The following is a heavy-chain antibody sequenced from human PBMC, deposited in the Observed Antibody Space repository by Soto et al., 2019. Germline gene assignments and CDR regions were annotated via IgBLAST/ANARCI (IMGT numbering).Heavy chain of an antibody. CDR3: ARESPLSGYCSGGSCYSVDV. CDR2: IYYSGST. J-gene: IGHJ6*02. Sequence: SETLSLTCTVSGGSMSSGGYYWSWIRQHPGKGLEWIGYIYYSGSTYYNPSLKSRVTISVDTSKNQFSLKLSSVTAADTAVYYCARESPLSGYCSGGSCYSVDVWGQGTTVTVSS. CDR1: GGSMSSGGYY. D-gene: IGHD2-15*01. V-gene: IGHV4-31*03.